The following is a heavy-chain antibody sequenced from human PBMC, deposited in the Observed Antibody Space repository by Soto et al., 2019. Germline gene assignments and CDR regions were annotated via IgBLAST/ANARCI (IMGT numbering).Heavy chain of an antibody. CDR3: ERGEKIAPAVDY. CDR2: ISGGLGYI. CDR1: GFTFSNSY. J-gene: IGHJ4*02. Sequence: GGSKRLSCAASGFTFSNSYMIWIRQAPGKGLEWVSYISGGLGYINYADSVKGRFTISRDNAKNSLYLQMNSLRVEDTAIYYCERGEKIAPAVDYRGQATKV. V-gene: IGHV3-11*06. D-gene: IGHD2-21*01.